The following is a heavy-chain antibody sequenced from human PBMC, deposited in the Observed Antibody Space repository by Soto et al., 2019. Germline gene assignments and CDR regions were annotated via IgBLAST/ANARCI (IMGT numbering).Heavy chain of an antibody. CDR1: GYAFTSYD. V-gene: IGHV1-8*01. CDR3: ATDSPAGIAVAGPGGWFDP. Sequence: ASVKVSCKASGYAFTSYDINWVRQATGQGPEWMGWMNSKTGNTGYAEKFQGRVTITRNTSISTAYMELSGLRSEDTAVYYCATDSPAGIAVAGPGGWFDPWGQGTLVTVST. D-gene: IGHD6-19*01. CDR2: MNSKTGNT. J-gene: IGHJ5*02.